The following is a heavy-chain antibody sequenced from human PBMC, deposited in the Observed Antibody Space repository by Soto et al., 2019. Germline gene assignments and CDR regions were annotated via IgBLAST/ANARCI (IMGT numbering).Heavy chain of an antibody. Sequence: SETLSLTCTVSDGSISGYYWSWIRQPPGKGLEWIGYIYYSGSTNYNPSLKSRLTMSVDTSKNQFSLKLSSVTAADTAVYYCARGTVTLGYWGQGTLVTVSS. CDR2: IYYSGST. D-gene: IGHD4-17*01. CDR1: DGSISGYY. V-gene: IGHV4-59*01. CDR3: ARGTVTLGY. J-gene: IGHJ4*02.